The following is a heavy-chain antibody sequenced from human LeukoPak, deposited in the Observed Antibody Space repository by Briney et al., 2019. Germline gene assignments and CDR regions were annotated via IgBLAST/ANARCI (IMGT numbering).Heavy chain of an antibody. CDR2: INHSGST. Sequence: SETLSLTCTVSGGSISSSSYYWSWIRQPPGKGLEWIGEINHSGSTNYNPSLKSRVTISVDTSKNQFSLKLSSVTAADTAVYYCARARQWLVRGWFDPWGQGTLVTVSS. J-gene: IGHJ5*02. CDR3: ARARQWLVRGWFDP. D-gene: IGHD6-19*01. CDR1: GGSISSSSYY. V-gene: IGHV4-39*07.